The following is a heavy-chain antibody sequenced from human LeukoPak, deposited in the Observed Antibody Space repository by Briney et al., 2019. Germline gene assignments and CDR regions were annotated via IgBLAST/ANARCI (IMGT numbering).Heavy chain of an antibody. CDR3: ARGQKGYCSSTSCHGGWFDP. CDR1: GGSFSGCY. V-gene: IGHV4-34*01. Sequence: SETLSLTCAVYGGSFSGCYWSWIRQPPGKGLEWIGEINHSGSTNYNPSLKSRVTISVDTSKSQFSLKLSSVTAADTGVYYCARGQKGYCSSTSCHGGWFDPWGQGTLVTVSS. J-gene: IGHJ5*02. CDR2: INHSGST. D-gene: IGHD2-2*01.